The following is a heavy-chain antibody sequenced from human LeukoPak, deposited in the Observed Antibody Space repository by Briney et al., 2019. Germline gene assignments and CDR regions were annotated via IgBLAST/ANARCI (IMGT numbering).Heavy chain of an antibody. CDR1: GFTFDDYA. CDR3: AKEKHLVTSAFDI. CDR2: ISWNSGSI. Sequence: GGSLRLSCAASGFTFDDYAMHWVRQAPGKGLEWVSGISWNSGSIGYADSVKGRFTISRDNAKNSLYLQMNSLRAEDTALYYCAKEKHLVTSAFDIWGQGTMVTVSS. V-gene: IGHV3-9*01. J-gene: IGHJ3*02. D-gene: IGHD2-21*02.